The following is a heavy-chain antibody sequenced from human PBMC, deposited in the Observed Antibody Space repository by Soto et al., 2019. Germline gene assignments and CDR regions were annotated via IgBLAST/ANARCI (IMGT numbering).Heavy chain of an antibody. D-gene: IGHD4-4*01. CDR2: IYHSGST. CDR1: GGSISSGGYS. CDR3: ATLTTVFSAFDI. J-gene: IGHJ3*02. V-gene: IGHV4-30-2*01. Sequence: TLSLSCAVSGGSISSGGYSWSWILQPPGKGLEWIGYIYHSGSTYYNPSLKSRVTISADRSKNQFSLKLSSVTAADTAVYYCATLTTVFSAFDIWGQGTMVTVSS.